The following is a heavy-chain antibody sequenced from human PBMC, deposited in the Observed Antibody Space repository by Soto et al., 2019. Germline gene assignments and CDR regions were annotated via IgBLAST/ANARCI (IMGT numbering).Heavy chain of an antibody. D-gene: IGHD1-26*01. J-gene: IGHJ4*02. V-gene: IGHV4-31*03. CDR1: GGSISSGGYY. Sequence: SETLSLTCTVSGGSISSGGYYWSWIRQHPGKGLEWIGYIYYSGSTYYNPSLKSRVTISVDTSKNQFSLKLSSVTAADTAVYYCARGRRGSYSFDYWGQGTLVTVSS. CDR3: ARGRRGSYSFDY. CDR2: IYYSGST.